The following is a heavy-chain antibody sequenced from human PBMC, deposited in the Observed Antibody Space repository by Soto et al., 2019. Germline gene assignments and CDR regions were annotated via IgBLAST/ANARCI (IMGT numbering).Heavy chain of an antibody. V-gene: IGHV3-30*18. CDR2: ISYDGSNK. D-gene: IGHD3-3*01. Sequence: PVGSLRLSCAASGFTFSSYGMHWVRQAPGKGLEWVAVISYDGSNKYYADSVKGRFTISRDNSKNTLYLQMNSLRAEDTAVYYCAKATRYDFWSGYYGMDVWGQGTTVTVSS. J-gene: IGHJ6*02. CDR1: GFTFSSYG. CDR3: AKATRYDFWSGYYGMDV.